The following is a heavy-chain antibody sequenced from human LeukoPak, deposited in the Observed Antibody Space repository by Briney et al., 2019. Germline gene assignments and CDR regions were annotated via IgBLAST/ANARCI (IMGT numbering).Heavy chain of an antibody. Sequence: GGSLRLSCAASGFTFDDYTMHWVRQAPGKGLDWVSVISWNGGRTYYADSVKGRFTTSRDNSKNSLYLQMNSLRTEDTALYYCAKAQSYRGFNYGDFDYWGQGTLVTVSS. CDR3: AKAQSYRGFNYGDFDY. V-gene: IGHV3-43*01. CDR2: ISWNGGRT. CDR1: GFTFDDYT. D-gene: IGHD5-18*01. J-gene: IGHJ4*02.